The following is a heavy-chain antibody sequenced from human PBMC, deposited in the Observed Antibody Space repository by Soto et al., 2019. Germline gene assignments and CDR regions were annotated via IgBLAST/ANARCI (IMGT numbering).Heavy chain of an antibody. CDR1: VFPFNTYA. D-gene: IGHD5-18*01. CDR3: AKGGYIYGPDP. Sequence: GGSLRLSGAASVFPFNTYAMSWVRQAPGKGPEWVSAISESGDNAFYEDSVQGRFTISRDNSYNILYLQMNSLRAEDTALYFCAKGGYIYGPDPWGQGTLVTVSS. V-gene: IGHV3-23*01. CDR2: ISESGDNA. J-gene: IGHJ5*02.